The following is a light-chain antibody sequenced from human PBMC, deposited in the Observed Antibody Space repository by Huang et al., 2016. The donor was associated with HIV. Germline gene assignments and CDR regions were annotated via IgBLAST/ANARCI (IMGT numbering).Light chain of an antibody. V-gene: IGKV3-15*01. Sequence: EIVMTQSPATLSVSPGERATLSCRASQSVGSNLAWYQQKPGQAPRLLIYGASTRATDIPARFSGSGSGREFTLTISSLQSEDFAVYYCQQYNNWPPWTFGQGTKLEIK. J-gene: IGKJ1*01. CDR1: QSVGSN. CDR2: GAS. CDR3: QQYNNWPPWT.